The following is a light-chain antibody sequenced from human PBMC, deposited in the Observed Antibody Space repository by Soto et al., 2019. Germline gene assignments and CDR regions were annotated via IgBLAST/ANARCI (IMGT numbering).Light chain of an antibody. J-gene: IGLJ2*01. CDR1: SSDVGGYNY. Sequence: QSALTQPPSASGSPGQSVTISCTGTSSDVGGYNYVSWYQHHAGKAPKLMIYEVSKRPSGVPDRFSGSKSGNTASLTVSGLQAEDEADYYCSSHAGSKNVVFGGGTKLTVL. CDR3: SSHAGSKNVV. CDR2: EVS. V-gene: IGLV2-8*01.